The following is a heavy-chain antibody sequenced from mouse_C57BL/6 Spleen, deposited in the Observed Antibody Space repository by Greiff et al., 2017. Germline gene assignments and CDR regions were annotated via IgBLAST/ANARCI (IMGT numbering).Heavy chain of an antibody. D-gene: IGHD2-4*01. CDR3: ARSRVHYDYDGRMDY. CDR2: IYPGDGDT. V-gene: IGHV1-82*01. Sequence: QVQLKESGPELVKPGASVKISCKASGYAFSSSWMNWVKQRPGKGLEWIGRIYPGDGDTNYNGKFKGKATLTADKSSSTAYMQLSSLTSEDSAVYFCARSRVHYDYDGRMDYWGQGTSVTVSS. J-gene: IGHJ4*01. CDR1: GYAFSSSW.